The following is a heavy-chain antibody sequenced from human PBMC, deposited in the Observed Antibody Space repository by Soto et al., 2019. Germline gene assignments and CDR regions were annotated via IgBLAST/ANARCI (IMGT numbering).Heavy chain of an antibody. J-gene: IGHJ4*02. CDR1: GGSVSSGSYY. V-gene: IGHV4-61*01. CDR3: ARTEKTALYYFDY. Sequence: SETLSLTCTVSGGSVSSGSYYWSWIRQPPGKGLEWIGYIYYSGNTNYNPSLKSRVTISVDTSKNQFSLKLSSVTAADTAVYYCARTEKTALYYFDYWGQGTLVTVSS. CDR2: IYYSGNT.